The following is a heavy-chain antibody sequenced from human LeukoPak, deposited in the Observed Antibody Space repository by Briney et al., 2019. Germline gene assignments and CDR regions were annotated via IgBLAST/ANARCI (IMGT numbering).Heavy chain of an antibody. CDR3: ARAGNTRFDY. CDR2: ISGSDGST. Sequence: GGSLRLSCAASGFTIRSYGMSWVRQAPGKGLEWVSGISGSDGSTYYADSVKGRFTISRDNSKNTLYLQMNSLRAEDTAVYYCARAGNTRFDYWGQGTLVTVSS. D-gene: IGHD2/OR15-2a*01. J-gene: IGHJ4*02. CDR1: GFTIRSYG. V-gene: IGHV3-23*01.